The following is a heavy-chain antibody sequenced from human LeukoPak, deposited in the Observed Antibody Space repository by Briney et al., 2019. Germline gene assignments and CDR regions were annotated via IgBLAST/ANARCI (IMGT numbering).Heavy chain of an antibody. Sequence: PSETLSLTCTVSGGSISSSPYYWGWIRQPPGKGLEWIGSIYSSGSTDYNPSLKSRVTISVDTSKNQFSLKLSSVTAADTAVYYCARGLGYCSGGSCHVWGKGTTVTVSS. D-gene: IGHD2-15*01. CDR1: GGSISSSPYY. J-gene: IGHJ6*04. CDR2: IYSSGST. V-gene: IGHV4-39*07. CDR3: ARGLGYCSGGSCHV.